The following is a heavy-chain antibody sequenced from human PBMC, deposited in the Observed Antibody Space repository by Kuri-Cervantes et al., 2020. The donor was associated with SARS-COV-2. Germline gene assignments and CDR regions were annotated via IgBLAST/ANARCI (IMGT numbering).Heavy chain of an antibody. V-gene: IGHV3-11*06. J-gene: IGHJ4*02. Sequence: GESLKISCEASGFTFSESYMSWIRQAPGKGLEWVSSISSSSSYIYYADSVKGRFTLSRDNAKNSLYLQMNSLRADDTALYYCARDKDGIEEFDYRGQGTLVTVSS. CDR1: GFTFSESY. CDR2: ISSSSSYI. D-gene: IGHD5-24*01. CDR3: ARDKDGIEEFDY.